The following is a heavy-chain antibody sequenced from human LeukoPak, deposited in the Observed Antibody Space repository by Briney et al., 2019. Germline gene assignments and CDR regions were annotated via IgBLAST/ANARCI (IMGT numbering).Heavy chain of an antibody. J-gene: IGHJ4*02. D-gene: IGHD5-24*01. Sequence: GGSLRLSCSASGFDFSSFAMHWVRQAPGKGLQYVSVIRNNGENTDYTDSVQGRFTISRDKSKNTLYLQMNSLRPEDTAVYYCVKVRVGGGWYGYYFENWGQGTLVTVSS. V-gene: IGHV3-64D*06. CDR2: IRNNGENT. CDR3: VKVRVGGGWYGYYFEN. CDR1: GFDFSSFA.